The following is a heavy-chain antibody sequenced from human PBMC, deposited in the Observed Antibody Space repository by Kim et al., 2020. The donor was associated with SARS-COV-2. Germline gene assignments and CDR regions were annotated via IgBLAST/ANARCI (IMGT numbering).Heavy chain of an antibody. V-gene: IGHV3-49*02. CDR2: SKDYGGKT. J-gene: IGHJ4*02. Sequence: SKDYGGKTEYAASVKGRFTISRDDSKSIAYLQMNSLKTEDTAVYYCTTTDYWGQGTLVTVSS. CDR3: TTTDY.